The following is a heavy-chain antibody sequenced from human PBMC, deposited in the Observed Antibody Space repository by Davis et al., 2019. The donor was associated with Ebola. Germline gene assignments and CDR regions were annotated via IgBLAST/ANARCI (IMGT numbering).Heavy chain of an antibody. J-gene: IGHJ5*02. CDR3: ARDLWAVAYNWFDP. Sequence: AASVKVSCKASGYTFTSYAMHWVRQAPGQGLEWMGRINPNSGGTNYAQKFQGRVTMTRDTSISTAYMELSRLRSDDTAVYYCARDLWAVAYNWFDPWGQGTLVTVSS. CDR1: GYTFTSYA. D-gene: IGHD6-19*01. V-gene: IGHV1-2*06. CDR2: INPNSGGT.